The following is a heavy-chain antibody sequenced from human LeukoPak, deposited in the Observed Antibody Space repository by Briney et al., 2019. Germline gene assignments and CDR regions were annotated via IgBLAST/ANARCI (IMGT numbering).Heavy chain of an antibody. CDR1: VCTFSSYA. CDR3: AKLSIKGTWFDY. CDR2: ISGSGGRK. J-gene: IGHJ4*02. V-gene: IGHV3-23*01. Sequence: GGSLRLSCAASVCTFSSYAMSWLRQARWNGLEWVSAISGSGGRKYYADSVKGRFTISRDNSKNTLYLQMNSLRAEDTAVYYCAKLSIKGTWFDYWGQGTLVAVSS. D-gene: IGHD3-10*01.